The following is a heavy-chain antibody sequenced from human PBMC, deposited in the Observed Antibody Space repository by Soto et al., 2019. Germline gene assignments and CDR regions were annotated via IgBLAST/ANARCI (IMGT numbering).Heavy chain of an antibody. V-gene: IGHV4-31*03. CDR1: GGSISSGGYY. CDR3: ARVGGINWFDP. Sequence: PSETLSLTCTVSGGSISSGGYYWSWIRQHPGKGLEWIGYIYYSGSTYYNPSLKSRVTISIDTSKNQFSLKLSSVTAADTAVYYCARVGGINWFDPWGRGTLVTVSS. D-gene: IGHD1-20*01. J-gene: IGHJ5*02. CDR2: IYYSGST.